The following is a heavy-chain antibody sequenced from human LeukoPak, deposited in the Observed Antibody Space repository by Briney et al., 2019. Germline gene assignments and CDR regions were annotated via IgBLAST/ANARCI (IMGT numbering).Heavy chain of an antibody. CDR2: IYTSGST. Sequence: SETLSLTCTVSGGSISSYFWTWIRQPAGMGLEWIGRIYTSGSTNYKPSLKSRVTMSVDTSKNQFSLKLSSVTAADTAVYFCARGSTRYDYWGQGTLVTVSS. CDR3: ARGSTRYDY. J-gene: IGHJ4*02. D-gene: IGHD2-2*01. CDR1: GGSISSYF. V-gene: IGHV4-4*07.